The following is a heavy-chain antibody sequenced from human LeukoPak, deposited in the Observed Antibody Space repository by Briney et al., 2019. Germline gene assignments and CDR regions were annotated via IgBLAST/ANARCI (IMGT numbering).Heavy chain of an antibody. Sequence: GASVKVSCKASGYTFTSYGTSWVRQAPGQGLEWMGWINPNSGGTNYAQKFQGRVTMTRDTSISTAYMELSRLRSDDTAVYYCARSGYSYGCLGYWGQGTLVTVSS. D-gene: IGHD5-18*01. V-gene: IGHV1-2*02. CDR2: INPNSGGT. CDR3: ARSGYSYGCLGY. CDR1: GYTFTSYG. J-gene: IGHJ4*02.